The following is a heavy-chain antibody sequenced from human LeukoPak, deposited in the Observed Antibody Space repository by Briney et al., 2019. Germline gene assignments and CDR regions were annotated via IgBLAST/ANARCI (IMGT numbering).Heavy chain of an antibody. V-gene: IGHV5-51*01. J-gene: IGHJ3*02. Sequence: GESLKISCKTSGYNFTNYWIAWVRQVPAKGLEWMVIIFPGDSDTRYSPSFQGQATISADKSFSAAYLQWSSLKASDTAMYYCAKTLVVAATPDTFDIWGQGTMVTVSS. CDR2: IFPGDSDT. CDR3: AKTLVVAATPDTFDI. D-gene: IGHD2-15*01. CDR1: GYNFTNYW.